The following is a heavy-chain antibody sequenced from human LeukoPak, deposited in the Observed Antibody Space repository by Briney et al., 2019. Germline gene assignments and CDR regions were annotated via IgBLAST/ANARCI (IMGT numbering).Heavy chain of an antibody. V-gene: IGHV3-30*18. J-gene: IGHJ4*02. Sequence: GRSLILSCAASGFTFSSYGMHWVRQAPGKGLERVAVISYDGSNKYYADSVKGRFTISRDNSKNTLYLQMNSLRAEDTAVYYCAKEGLYYYDSSGYTEGYFDYWGQGTLVTVSS. CDR1: GFTFSSYG. CDR2: ISYDGSNK. CDR3: AKEGLYYYDSSGYTEGYFDY. D-gene: IGHD3-22*01.